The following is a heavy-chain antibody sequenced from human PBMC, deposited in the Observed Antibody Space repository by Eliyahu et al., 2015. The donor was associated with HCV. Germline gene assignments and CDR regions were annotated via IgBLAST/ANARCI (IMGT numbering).Heavy chain of an antibody. V-gene: IGHV3-74*01. CDR1: XFTFSNYW. J-gene: IGHJ4*02. D-gene: IGHD4/OR15-4a*01. CDR3: VNFDNVPGTNFIN. Sequence: EVRLVESGGGLVQPGGXLXXSCEASXFTFSNYWMHWVRQAPGKGPVWVSRINGAGRSPSYADFVKGRFTISRDNAKNTVYLQMNSLRAEDTAVYYCVNFDNVPGTNFINWGQGTLVTVST. CDR2: INGAGRSP.